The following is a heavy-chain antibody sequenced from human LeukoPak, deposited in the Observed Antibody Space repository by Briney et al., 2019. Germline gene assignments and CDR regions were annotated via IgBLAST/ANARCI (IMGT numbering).Heavy chain of an antibody. D-gene: IGHD3-22*01. CDR3: ATFGGYYYDSSGYLGFDY. CDR1: GFTFSSYA. J-gene: IGHJ4*02. V-gene: IGHV3-64*01. CDR2: ISSNGGLT. Sequence: GGSLRLSCAASGFTFSSYAMSWVRQAPGKGLEYVSAISSNGGLTYYANSVRGRFTISRDNSKNTLYLQMGSLRAEDMAVYYCATFGGYYYDSSGYLGFDYWGQGTLVTVSS.